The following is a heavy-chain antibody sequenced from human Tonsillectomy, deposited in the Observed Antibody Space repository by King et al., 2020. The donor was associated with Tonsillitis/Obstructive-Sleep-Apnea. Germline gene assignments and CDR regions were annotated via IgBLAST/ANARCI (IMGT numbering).Heavy chain of an antibody. D-gene: IGHD1-26*01. CDR1: RGSISSSSYY. Sequence: MQLQESGSGLVKPSETLSLTCTVSRGSISSSSYYWGWIRQSPGKGLEWIGTIYYSGSTYYNPSLKSRVTISVDTSKNQFSLKLSSVTAADTAVYYCGRHEGLVGGTKYLDVWGKGTTVTVSS. CDR3: GRHEGLVGGTKYLDV. J-gene: IGHJ6*03. V-gene: IGHV4-39*01. CDR2: IYYSGST.